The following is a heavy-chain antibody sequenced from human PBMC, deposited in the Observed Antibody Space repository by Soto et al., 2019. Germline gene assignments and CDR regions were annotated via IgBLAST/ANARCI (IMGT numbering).Heavy chain of an antibody. J-gene: IGHJ4*02. CDR2: IIPIFGTA. Sequence: QVQLVQSGAAVKKPGSSVKVSCKASGGTFSSSAISWVRQAPGQGLEWMGGIIPIFGTANYAQKFPCRVTITEDESTSPAYMELRSLRSEDTAVYYCAREIVGAADWVQGTLVTVSS. V-gene: IGHV1-69*01. CDR3: AREIVGAAD. D-gene: IGHD1-26*01. CDR1: GGTFSSSA.